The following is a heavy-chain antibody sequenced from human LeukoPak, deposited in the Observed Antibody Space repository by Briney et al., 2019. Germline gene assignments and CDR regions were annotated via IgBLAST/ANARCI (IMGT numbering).Heavy chain of an antibody. D-gene: IGHD3-22*01. J-gene: IGHJ4*02. Sequence: PGGSLRLSCAASGFTFSSYSMNWVRQAPGKGLEWVSSISSSSSYIYYADSVKGRFTISRDNAKNSLYLQMNSLRAEDTAVYYCARHTLPYYYDSRGSSYWGQGNLVTVSS. CDR2: ISSSSSYI. CDR1: GFTFSSYS. V-gene: IGHV3-21*01. CDR3: ARHTLPYYYDSRGSSY.